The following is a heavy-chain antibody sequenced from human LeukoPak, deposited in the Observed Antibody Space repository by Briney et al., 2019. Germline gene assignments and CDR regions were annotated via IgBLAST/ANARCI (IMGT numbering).Heavy chain of an antibody. Sequence: GGSLRLSCAASGFTFSSYAMNWVRQAPGKGPEWVSAISGSGGGTYYADSVKGRFTISRDNSKSTLNLQMNSLRAEDTAVYYCAKMDCSGTSCYVFDYWGQGTLVTVSS. CDR2: ISGSGGGT. V-gene: IGHV3-23*01. CDR1: GFTFSSYA. CDR3: AKMDCSGTSCYVFDY. D-gene: IGHD2-2*01. J-gene: IGHJ4*02.